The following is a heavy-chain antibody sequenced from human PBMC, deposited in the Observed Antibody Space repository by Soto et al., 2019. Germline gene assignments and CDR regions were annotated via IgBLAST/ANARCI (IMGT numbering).Heavy chain of an antibody. Sequence: QAQLVQSGAEVKKPGSSVKVSCKASGGTFSSYAISWVRQAPGQGLEWMGGIIPIFGTANYAQKFQGRVTSTADESTSTAYMELSSLRYEDTAVYDCATSVAKYCYDAMDVWGQGTTVTVSS. CDR3: ATSVAKYCYDAMDV. CDR1: GGTFSSYA. CDR2: IIPIFGTA. D-gene: IGHD5-12*01. V-gene: IGHV1-69*12. J-gene: IGHJ6*01.